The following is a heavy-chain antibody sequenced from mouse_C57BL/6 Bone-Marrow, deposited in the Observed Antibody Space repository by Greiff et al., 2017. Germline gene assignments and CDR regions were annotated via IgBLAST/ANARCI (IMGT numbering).Heavy chain of an antibody. CDR3: ARDRRADYSNCNYFDY. V-gene: IGHV5-4*01. CDR1: GFTFSSYA. Sequence: EVQVVESGGGLVKPGGSLKLSCAASGFTFSSYAMSWVRQTPEKRLEWVATISDGGSYTYYPDNVKGRFTISRDNAKNNLYLQMSHLKSEDTAMYYCARDRRADYSNCNYFDYWGQGTTLTVSS. CDR2: ISDGGSYT. J-gene: IGHJ2*01. D-gene: IGHD2-5*01.